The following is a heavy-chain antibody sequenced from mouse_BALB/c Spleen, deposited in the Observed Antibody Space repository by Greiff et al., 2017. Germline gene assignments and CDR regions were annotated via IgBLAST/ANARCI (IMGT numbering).Heavy chain of an antibody. V-gene: IGHV14-4*02. J-gene: IGHJ3*01. CDR2: IDPENGDT. Sequence: EVKLQQSGAELVRSGASVKLSCTASGFNIKDYYMHWVKQRPEQGLEWIGWIDPENGDTEYAPKFQGKATMTADTSSNTAYRQLSSLTSEDTAVYYCNAGATRAYWGQGTLVTVSA. D-gene: IGHD3-1*01. CDR1: GFNIKDYY. CDR3: NAGATRAY.